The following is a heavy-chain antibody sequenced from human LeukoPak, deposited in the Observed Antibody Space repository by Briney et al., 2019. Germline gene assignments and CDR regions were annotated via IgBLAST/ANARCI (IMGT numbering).Heavy chain of an antibody. Sequence: GGSLRLSCAASGFTFSSYEMNWVRQAPGKGLEWVSYISSSGSTIYYADSVKGRFTISRDNAKNSLYLQMNSLRAEDTALYYCVRGLAAAAYWGQGTLVTVSS. CDR1: GFTFSSYE. CDR2: ISSSGSTI. D-gene: IGHD6-13*01. V-gene: IGHV3-48*03. J-gene: IGHJ4*02. CDR3: VRGLAAAAY.